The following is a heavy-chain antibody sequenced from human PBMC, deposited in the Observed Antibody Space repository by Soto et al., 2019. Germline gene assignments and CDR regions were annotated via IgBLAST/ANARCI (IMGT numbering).Heavy chain of an antibody. J-gene: IGHJ5*02. CDR1: GGTFSSYA. CDR2: IIPIFGTA. Sequence: SVKVSCKASGGTFSSYAISWVRQAPGQGLEWMGGIIPIFGTANYAQKLQGRVTITADKSTSTAYMELSSLRSEDTAVYYCARTGSPVRFLEWLLADNWFDPWGQRTLVTVSS. V-gene: IGHV1-69*06. D-gene: IGHD3-3*01. CDR3: ARTGSPVRFLEWLLADNWFDP.